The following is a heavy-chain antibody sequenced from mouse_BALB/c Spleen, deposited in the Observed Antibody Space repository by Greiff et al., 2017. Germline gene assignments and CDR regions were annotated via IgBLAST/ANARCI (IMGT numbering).Heavy chain of an antibody. CDR3: ARGITTAVDY. D-gene: IGHD1-2*01. J-gene: IGHJ2*01. Sequence: EVQLQQSGPELVKPGASVKMSCKASGYTFTSYVMHWVKQKPGQGLEWIGYINPYSDGTKYNEKFKGKATLTPDKSSSTAYMEISSLTSEASAVYYCARGITTAVDYWGQGTTLTVSS. CDR2: INPYSDGT. CDR1: GYTFTSYV. V-gene: IGHV1-14*01.